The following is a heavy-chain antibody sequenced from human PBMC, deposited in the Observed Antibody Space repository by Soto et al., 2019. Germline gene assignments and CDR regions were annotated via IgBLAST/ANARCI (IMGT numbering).Heavy chain of an antibody. CDR2: IFSGGST. Sequence: GGSLRLSCAAPGFTVSSNYMSWVRQAPGKGLEWVSVIFSGGSTYYADSVKGRFVTSRDNSKNTLYLQMNSLRAEDTAVYYCARDSRAPYPTGTVDYWGQGTLVTGSS. J-gene: IGHJ4*02. CDR1: GFTVSSNY. CDR3: ARDSRAPYPTGTVDY. V-gene: IGHV3-66*01. D-gene: IGHD4-17*01.